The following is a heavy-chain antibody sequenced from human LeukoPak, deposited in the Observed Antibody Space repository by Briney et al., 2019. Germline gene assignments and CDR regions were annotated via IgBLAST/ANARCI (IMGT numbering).Heavy chain of an antibody. D-gene: IGHD1-26*01. CDR2: IRYDGSNK. V-gene: IGHV3-30*02. J-gene: IGHJ4*02. CDR3: AKRGGSFIGYLDY. CDR1: GFTFTIYG. Sequence: GGSLRLSCAASGFTFTIYGMHWVRQAPGKGLEWVAFIRYDGSNKYYADSVKGRFTISRDNSKNTLYLQMNSLRAEDTAVYYCAKRGGSFIGYLDYWGQGALVTVSS.